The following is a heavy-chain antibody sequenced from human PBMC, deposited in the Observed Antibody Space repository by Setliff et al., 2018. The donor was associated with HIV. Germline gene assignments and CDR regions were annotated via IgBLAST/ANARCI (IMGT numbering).Heavy chain of an antibody. J-gene: IGHJ4*02. CDR3: ARAFSGYYFDY. CDR1: GGPISSSNYY. D-gene: IGHD3-3*01. V-gene: IGHV3-7*01. CDR2: VKQDGTI. Sequence: ETLSLTCTVSGGPISSSNYYWSWVRQAPGKGLESVANVKQDGTIYYADSGKGRFTISRDNAKKSLYLQMNSLRADDTAVYYCARAFSGYYFDYWGQGTLVTVSS.